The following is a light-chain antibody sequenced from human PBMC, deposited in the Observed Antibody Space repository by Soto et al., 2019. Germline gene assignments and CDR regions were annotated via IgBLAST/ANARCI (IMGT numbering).Light chain of an antibody. CDR2: AVS. V-gene: IGLV2-14*01. Sequence: QSALTQPASVSGSPGQLITISCTGTSSDLGDYNYVSWYQQHPGKAPKLMISAVSNRPSGVSDRFSGSKSGNTASLTISGLQAEDEADYYCSYMRNSLYVFGTGTKVTVL. CDR1: SSDLGDYNY. J-gene: IGLJ1*01. CDR3: CSYMRNSLYV.